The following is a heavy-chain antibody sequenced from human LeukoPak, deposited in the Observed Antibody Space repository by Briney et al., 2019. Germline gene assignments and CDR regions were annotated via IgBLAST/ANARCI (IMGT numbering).Heavy chain of an antibody. J-gene: IGHJ6*02. Sequence: GGSLRLSCAASGFTFSDYYMSWIRQAPGKGLEWVSYISSSGSTIYYADSVKGRFTISRDNAKNSLYLQMNSLRAEDTAVYYCAVSGYSLNYYGMDVWGQGTTVTVSS. CDR3: AVSGYSLNYYGMDV. V-gene: IGHV3-11*01. CDR2: ISSSGSTI. D-gene: IGHD3-3*01. CDR1: GFTFSDYY.